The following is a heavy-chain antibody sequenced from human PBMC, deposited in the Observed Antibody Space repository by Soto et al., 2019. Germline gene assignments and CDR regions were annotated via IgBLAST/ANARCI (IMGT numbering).Heavy chain of an antibody. CDR1: GDTFSTHT. J-gene: IGHJ6*03. CDR3: ARVQHCSVSTCFRYPDI. V-gene: IGHV1-69*02. Sequence: HVQLLQSGAAVKKPGSSVQVSCHASGDTFSTHTITWVRQAPGQGFEWVGRIIPLLGLTDYAQKVPTRVVITADKSASTTYMVLSRLRSEDPALYYWARVQHCSVSTCFRYPDIWGTGASLTVSS. D-gene: IGHD3-16*02. CDR2: IIPLLGLT.